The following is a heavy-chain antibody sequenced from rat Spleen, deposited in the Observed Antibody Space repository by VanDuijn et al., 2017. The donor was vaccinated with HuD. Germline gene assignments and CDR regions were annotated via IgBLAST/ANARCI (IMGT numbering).Heavy chain of an antibody. D-gene: IGHD1-1*01. CDR2: LNSAGIT. J-gene: IGHJ2*01. CDR3: TTGVYSLDY. CDR1: GHYITSSYR. Sequence: EVQLQESGPGLVKPSQSLSLTCSVTGHYITSSYRWNWIRKFPGNKREWMGHLNSAGITYYNPSLKSRISIARDTSKNQFFLQVNSVTTEDTATYYCTTGVYSLDYWGQGVMVTVSS. V-gene: IGHV3-3*01.